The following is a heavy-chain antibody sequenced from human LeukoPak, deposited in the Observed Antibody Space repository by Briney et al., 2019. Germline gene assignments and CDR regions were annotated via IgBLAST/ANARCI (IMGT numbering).Heavy chain of an antibody. V-gene: IGHV3-30-3*01. D-gene: IGHD3-10*01. J-gene: IGHJ6*02. CDR2: VSNDGNNK. CDR3: ARDRSKCMDV. Sequence: GGSLRLSCAASGFTFSNYFMYWVRQAPGKGLEWVAVVSNDGNNKQYTNSVKGRFTISRDNSKNTPYLEMDSLRTEDTAVYYCARDRSKCMDVWGQGTTVTVSS. CDR1: GFTFSNYF.